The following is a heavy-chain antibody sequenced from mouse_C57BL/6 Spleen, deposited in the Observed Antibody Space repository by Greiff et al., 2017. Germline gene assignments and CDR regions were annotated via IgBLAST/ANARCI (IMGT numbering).Heavy chain of an antibody. D-gene: IGHD1-1*01. V-gene: IGHV1-54*01. Sequence: VQLQQSGAELVRPGTSVKVSCKASGYAFTNYLIEWVKQRPGQGLEWIGVINPGSGGTNYNEKFKGKATLTADKSSSTAYMQLSSLTSEDSAVYFCATTVVPFAYWGQGTLVTVSA. CDR3: ATTVVPFAY. CDR2: INPGSGGT. J-gene: IGHJ3*01. CDR1: GYAFTNYL.